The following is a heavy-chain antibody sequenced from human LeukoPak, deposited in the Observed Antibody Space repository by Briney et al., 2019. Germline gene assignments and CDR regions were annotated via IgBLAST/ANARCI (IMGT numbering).Heavy chain of an antibody. CDR3: AQYGDYENADDY. J-gene: IGHJ4*02. CDR1: GFTFSNYW. CDR2: ISTDGSST. Sequence: PGGSLRLSCAASGFTFSNYWMHWVRHPPGKGLVWVSRISTDGSSTNYADSVKGRFTISRDNAKNTLYLQMNSLRVEDTAVYYCAQYGDYENADDYWGQGTLVTVSS. V-gene: IGHV3-74*01. D-gene: IGHD4-17*01.